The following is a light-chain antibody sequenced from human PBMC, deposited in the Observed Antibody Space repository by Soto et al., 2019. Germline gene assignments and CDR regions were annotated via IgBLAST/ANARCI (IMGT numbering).Light chain of an antibody. CDR2: EDN. CDR3: QSYDSSSVV. J-gene: IGLJ2*01. CDR1: SGSIASNY. V-gene: IGLV6-57*03. Sequence: NFMLTQPHSVSESPGKTVTISCTRSSGSIASNYVQWYQQRPGSAPINVIYEDNQRPSGVPDRFSGSIDRSSNSASLTISGLKTEDEADYYCQSYDSSSVVFGGGTKVTVL.